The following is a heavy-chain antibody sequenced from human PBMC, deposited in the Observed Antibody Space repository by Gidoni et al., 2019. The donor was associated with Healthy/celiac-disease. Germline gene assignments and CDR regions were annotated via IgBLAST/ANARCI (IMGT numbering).Heavy chain of an antibody. J-gene: IGHJ4*02. Sequence: WIRQPPGKGLAWSGYIYYSGSTNYNPSLKSRVNISADTSKNQFSLKLSSVTAADTAVYYCAREIVDCSGGSCPRRIDYWGQGTLVTVSS. CDR2: IYYSGST. D-gene: IGHD2-15*01. V-gene: IGHV4-59*01. CDR3: AREIVDCSGGSCPRRIDY.